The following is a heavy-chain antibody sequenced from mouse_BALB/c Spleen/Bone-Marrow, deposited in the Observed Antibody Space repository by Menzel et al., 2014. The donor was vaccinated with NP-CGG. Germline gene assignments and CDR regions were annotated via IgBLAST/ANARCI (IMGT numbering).Heavy chain of an antibody. Sequence: DVQLVESGGGLVQPGGSLKLSCAASGFTFSSYTMSWVRQTPEKRLEWVACISNGGGNTYYPDTIKGRFTNSRNNAKNTLYQQMSSLKSEDTALYYCARHYYGSGYFDYWGQGTTLTVSS. CDR3: ARHYYGSGYFDY. J-gene: IGHJ2*01. D-gene: IGHD1-1*01. CDR1: GFTFSSYT. CDR2: ISNGGGNT. V-gene: IGHV5-12-2*01.